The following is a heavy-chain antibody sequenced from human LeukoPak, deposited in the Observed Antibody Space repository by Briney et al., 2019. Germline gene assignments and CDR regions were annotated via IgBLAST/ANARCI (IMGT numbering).Heavy chain of an antibody. J-gene: IGHJ3*02. D-gene: IGHD2-2*02. Sequence: ASVKVSCKASGGTFSSYAISWVRQAPGQGLEWMGGIIPIFGTANYAQKFQGRVTITTDESTSTAYMELSSLRSEDTAVYYCARALTVTVVVPAAIGRGAFDIWGQGTMVTVSS. CDR3: ARALTVTVVVPAAIGRGAFDI. CDR2: IIPIFGTA. CDR1: GGTFSSYA. V-gene: IGHV1-69*05.